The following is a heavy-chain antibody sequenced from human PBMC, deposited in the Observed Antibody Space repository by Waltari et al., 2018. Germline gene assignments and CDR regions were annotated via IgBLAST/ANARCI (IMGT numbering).Heavy chain of an antibody. D-gene: IGHD1-26*01. CDR3: AAEKWERQGGYYYFGMDV. Sequence: QVQLVQSGAEVKKPGASVKVSCKASGDTFPNSDITWVRQAPGQGLEWTGWMNPKSGNIGYAQKFLGRVTTTMDISINTAYMELSRLTSEDTAVYYCAAEKWERQGGYYYFGMDVWGQGTTVTVSS. J-gene: IGHJ6*02. V-gene: IGHV1-8*01. CDR1: GDTFPNSD. CDR2: MNPKSGNI.